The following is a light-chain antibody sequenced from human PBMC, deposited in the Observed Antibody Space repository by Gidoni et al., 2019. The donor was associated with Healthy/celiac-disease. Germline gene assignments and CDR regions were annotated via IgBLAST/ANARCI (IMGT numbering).Light chain of an antibody. CDR2: EVS. CDR1: SSDVGSYNL. Sequence: QSALTQPASVSGSPGQSITISCTGTSSDVGSYNLVSWSQHHPGKAPKLIIYEVSKRPSGVSNRFSGSKSGNTASLTISGLQAEDEADYYCCSYVGSSTFYVFGTGTKVTVL. V-gene: IGLV2-23*02. CDR3: CSYVGSSTFYV. J-gene: IGLJ1*01.